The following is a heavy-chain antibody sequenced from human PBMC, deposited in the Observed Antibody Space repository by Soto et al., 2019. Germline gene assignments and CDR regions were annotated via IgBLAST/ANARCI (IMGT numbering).Heavy chain of an antibody. D-gene: IGHD3-10*01. J-gene: IGHJ6*03. CDR1: GGSISSSSYY. CDR2: IYYSGST. Sequence: SETLSLTYTVSGGSISSSSYYWGWIRQPPGKGLEWIGSIYYSGSTYYNPSLKSRVTISVDTSKNQFSLKLSSVTAADTAVYYCARRFMVRGALYYYYYYMDVWGKGTTVTVSS. V-gene: IGHV4-39*01. CDR3: ARRFMVRGALYYYYYYMDV.